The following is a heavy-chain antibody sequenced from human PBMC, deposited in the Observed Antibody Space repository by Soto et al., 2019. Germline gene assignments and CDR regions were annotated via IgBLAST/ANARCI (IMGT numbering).Heavy chain of an antibody. Sequence: GGSLRLSCAASGFTFSNYWMHWVRQAPGKGLEWVSRTNSDGSATTYADSVKGRFTISRDNAKNTMHLQMNSLRAEDTAVYFCAREYTLLDFWGRGTLVTVSS. V-gene: IGHV3-74*01. CDR2: TNSDGSAT. J-gene: IGHJ4*02. CDR1: GFTFSNYW. D-gene: IGHD2-15*01. CDR3: AREYTLLDF.